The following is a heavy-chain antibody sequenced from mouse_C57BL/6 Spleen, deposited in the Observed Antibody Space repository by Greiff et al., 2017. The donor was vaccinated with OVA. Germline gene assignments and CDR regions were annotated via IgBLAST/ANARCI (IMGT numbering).Heavy chain of an antibody. J-gene: IGHJ4*01. Sequence: EVKLVESGGGLVQPKGSLKLSCAASGFSFNTYAMNWVRQAPGKGLEWVARIRSKSNNYATYYADSVKDRFTISRDDSESMLYLQMNNLKTEDTAMYYCVRQSNYYYAMDYWGQGTSVTVSS. D-gene: IGHD2-5*01. CDR2: IRSKSNNYAT. CDR1: GFSFNTYA. V-gene: IGHV10-1*01. CDR3: VRQSNYYYAMDY.